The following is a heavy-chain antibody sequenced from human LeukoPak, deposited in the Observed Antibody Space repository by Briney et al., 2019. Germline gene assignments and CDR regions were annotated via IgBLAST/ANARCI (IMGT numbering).Heavy chain of an antibody. D-gene: IGHD6-19*01. Sequence: PSETLSLTCTVSGASITSYYWSWIRQPPGKGLEWIGYVFYSGSTNYNPSLQSRVTISLDTSNNQFSLKLSSVTAADTAVYYCARDHPSGGYSSGWYPFDAFDIWGQGTMVTVSS. V-gene: IGHV4-59*01. CDR1: GASITSYY. CDR3: ARDHPSGGYSSGWYPFDAFDI. J-gene: IGHJ3*02. CDR2: VFYSGST.